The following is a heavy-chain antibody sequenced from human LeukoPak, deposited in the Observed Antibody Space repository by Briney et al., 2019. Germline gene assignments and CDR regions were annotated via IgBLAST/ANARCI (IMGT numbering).Heavy chain of an antibody. V-gene: IGHV5-51*01. Sequence: GGALEISWQGSGCLFTSYWIGWGRQLPGKGLEWMGIIYPGDSDTRYSPSFQGQVTISADKSISTAYLQWSSLKASDTAMYYCARHKCSGGSCYPLDYWGQGTLVTVSS. CDR2: IYPGDSDT. D-gene: IGHD2-15*01. CDR3: ARHKCSGGSCYPLDY. CDR1: GCLFTSYW. J-gene: IGHJ4*02.